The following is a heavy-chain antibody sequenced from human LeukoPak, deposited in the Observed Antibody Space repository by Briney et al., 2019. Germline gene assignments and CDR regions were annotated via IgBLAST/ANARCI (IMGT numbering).Heavy chain of an antibody. J-gene: IGHJ4*02. D-gene: IGHD5-24*01. CDR2: INPSSGGT. V-gene: IGHV1-2*02. Sequence: ASVKVSCKASGYTFTGYYMRWVRQAPGQGLEWMGWINPSSGGTYYAQTFQGRVTMTRETTISTAYMELSRLRSEDTALYYCARCSSWGDGYNSSFDYWGQGTLVTVSS. CDR1: GYTFTGYY. CDR3: ARCSSWGDGYNSSFDY.